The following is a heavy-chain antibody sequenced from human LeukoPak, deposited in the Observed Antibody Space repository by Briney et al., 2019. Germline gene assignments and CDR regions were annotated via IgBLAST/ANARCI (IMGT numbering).Heavy chain of an antibody. D-gene: IGHD6-13*01. CDR1: GFTVRSDD. CDR2: LDSDGSP. CDR3: ARAAAGRAYYHYGMDV. Sequence: GGSLRLSCAAFGFTVRSDDMNWVRQAPGKGLEWVSILDSDGSPSYADSVKGRFTISRDNSKNTLDLQMDSLRAEDTAVYYCARAAAGRAYYHYGMDVWGQGTTVTVSS. V-gene: IGHV3-53*01. J-gene: IGHJ6*02.